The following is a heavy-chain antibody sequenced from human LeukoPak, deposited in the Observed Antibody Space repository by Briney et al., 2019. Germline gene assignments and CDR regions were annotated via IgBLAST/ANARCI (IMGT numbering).Heavy chain of an antibody. CDR1: GLTFSSYS. V-gene: IGHV3-48*02. Sequence: GGSLRLSCAASGLTFSSYSMNWVRQAPGKGLEWVAYITSSGGTMYYADSVKGRFTISRDNAKNSLYLQMNRLRDEDTAVYYCARVYSSGWYSDYWGQGTLVTVSS. D-gene: IGHD6-19*01. J-gene: IGHJ4*02. CDR2: ITSSGGTM. CDR3: ARVYSSGWYSDY.